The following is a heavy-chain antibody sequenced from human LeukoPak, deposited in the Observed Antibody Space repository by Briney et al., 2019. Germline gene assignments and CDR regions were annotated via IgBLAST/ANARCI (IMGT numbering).Heavy chain of an antibody. V-gene: IGHV3-48*03. J-gene: IGHJ4*02. CDR2: ISSSASTI. CDR3: ASGNDFWTGYHFDY. D-gene: IGHD3/OR15-3a*01. Sequence: GGSLRLSCAASGLTFRSYEMNWVRQAQGKGLEWVSYISSSASTIYYADSVKGRFTISRDNAKNSLYLQMNSLRAEDTAVYYCASGNDFWTGYHFDYWGQGTLVTVSS. CDR1: GLTFRSYE.